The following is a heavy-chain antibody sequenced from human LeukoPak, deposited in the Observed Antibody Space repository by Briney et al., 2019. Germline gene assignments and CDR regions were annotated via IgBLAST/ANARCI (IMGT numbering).Heavy chain of an antibody. J-gene: IGHJ4*02. D-gene: IGHD1-26*01. V-gene: IGHV4-39*01. CDR2: IYYSGNT. CDR3: ARRRGGTYRHDFDF. Sequence: SETLSLTCTVSGGSISTSTYYWGWIRQPPGKGLEWIGTIYYSGNTYYNPSLKSRVITSVDTAKNQVFLKLRSVTAADTAVYYCARRRGGTYRHDFDFWGQGTLVTVSS. CDR1: GGSISTSTYY.